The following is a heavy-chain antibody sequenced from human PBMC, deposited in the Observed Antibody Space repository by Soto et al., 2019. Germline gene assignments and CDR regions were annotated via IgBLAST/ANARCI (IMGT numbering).Heavy chain of an antibody. CDR2: ISPYDDST. CDR1: GYTFIRYG. J-gene: IGHJ6*02. V-gene: IGHV1-18*01. Sequence: QVQLVQSAGEMKKPGASVQVSCKASGYTFIRYGITWVRQAPGQGFEWMGWISPYDDSTIYAQKLQGRVTMTADTAKRIVNLSLWSLKSDDTAVYYCARGGYYDNNCVKLRHYGLDVWGQGTSVTVSS. CDR3: ARGGYYDNNCVKLRHYGLDV. D-gene: IGHD3-16*01.